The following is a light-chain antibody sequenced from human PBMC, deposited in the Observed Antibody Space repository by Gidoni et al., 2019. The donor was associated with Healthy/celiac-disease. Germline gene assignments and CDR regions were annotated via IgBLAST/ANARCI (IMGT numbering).Light chain of an antibody. CDR1: QSVSSN. Sequence: EIVMTHSPATLSVSPGERATLSCRASQSVSSNLAWYQQKPGQAPRPLIYGASTRATGIPARFSGSGSGTEFTLTISSLQSEDFAVYYCQKYNNWPPLTFXGXTKVEIK. CDR3: QKYNNWPPLT. V-gene: IGKV3-15*01. J-gene: IGKJ4*01. CDR2: GAS.